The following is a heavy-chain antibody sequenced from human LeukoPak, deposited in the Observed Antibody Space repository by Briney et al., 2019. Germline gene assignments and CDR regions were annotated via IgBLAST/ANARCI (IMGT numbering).Heavy chain of an antibody. D-gene: IGHD2-2*01. J-gene: IGHJ4*02. Sequence: PGGSLRLSCAASGFTFSSYAISWVRQAPGQGLEWMGGIIPIFGTANYAQKFQGRVTITTDESTSTAYMELSSLRSEDTAVYYCARERYCSSTSCYYFDYWGQGTLVTVSS. V-gene: IGHV1-69*05. CDR2: IIPIFGTA. CDR3: ARERYCSSTSCYYFDY. CDR1: GFTFSSYA.